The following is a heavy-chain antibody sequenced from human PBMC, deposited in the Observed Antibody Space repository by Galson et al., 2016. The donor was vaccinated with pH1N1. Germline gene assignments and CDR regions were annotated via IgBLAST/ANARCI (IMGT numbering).Heavy chain of an antibody. J-gene: IGHJ3*02. CDR1: GVTFNSYA. D-gene: IGHD3-22*01. V-gene: IGHV1-69*06. CDR2: IVAIFNTP. CDR3: ARARNYYGNEAFDI. Sequence: SVKVSCKASGVTFNSYAINWVRQAPGQGLEWMGGIVAIFNTPNYAQDFQGRVTITADKPTTTVYLELSGLTSEDTAFYYCARARNYYGNEAFDIWGQGTMVIVSS.